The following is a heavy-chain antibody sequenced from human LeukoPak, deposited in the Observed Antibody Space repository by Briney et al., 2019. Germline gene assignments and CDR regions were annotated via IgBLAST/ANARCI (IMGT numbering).Heavy chain of an antibody. J-gene: IGHJ4*02. D-gene: IGHD3-10*01. CDR2: IYYSGST. Sequence: PSETLSLTCTVSGGSISSSSYYWGWIRQPPGKGLEWIGSIYYSGSTYYNPSLKSRVTISVDTSKNQFSLKLSSVTAADTAVYYCASLPRTDYGSGSFDYWGQGTLVTVSS. V-gene: IGHV4-39*01. CDR3: ASLPRTDYGSGSFDY. CDR1: GGSISSSSYY.